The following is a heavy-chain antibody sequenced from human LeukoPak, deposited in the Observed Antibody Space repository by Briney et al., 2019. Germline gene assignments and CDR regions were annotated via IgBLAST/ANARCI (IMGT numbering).Heavy chain of an antibody. CDR1: GYTFATSW. J-gene: IGHJ4*02. V-gene: IGHV5-51*01. CDR3: VRPGGTYKSYHPIEN. Sequence: GESLKISCKASGYTFATSWIGWVRQMPGKGLEYMGIIYPGDSDTRFGPSFQGQVTLSADRATNTAYLQWSSLKASGTGIYYCVRPGGTYKSYHPIENWGQGSLVTVSS. D-gene: IGHD1-26*01. CDR2: IYPGDSDT.